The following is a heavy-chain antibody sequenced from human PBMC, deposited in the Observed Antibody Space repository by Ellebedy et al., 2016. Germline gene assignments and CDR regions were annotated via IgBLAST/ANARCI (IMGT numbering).Heavy chain of an antibody. CDR1: GGSVSSDY. D-gene: IGHD6-19*01. CDR2: VFHTGTT. J-gene: IGHJ3*01. V-gene: IGHV4-59*02. CDR3: AKWNGGWYAFEV. Sequence: GSLRLSCNVSGGSVSSDYWNWIRRPPGKGLEWIGYVFHTGTTHYNPSLKSRVTMSLDTSKSQFSLSLTSVTAADTAVYYWAKWNGGWYAFEVWGQGTMVTVSS.